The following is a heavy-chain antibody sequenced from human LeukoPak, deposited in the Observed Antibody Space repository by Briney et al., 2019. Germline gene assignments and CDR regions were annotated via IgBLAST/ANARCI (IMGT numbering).Heavy chain of an antibody. CDR2: ISSSSGTI. D-gene: IGHD5-18*01. CDR3: ARALGYSYGYAVDY. J-gene: IGHJ4*02. CDR1: GFIFSNYN. V-gene: IGHV3-48*01. Sequence: GETLTLSCAASGFIFSNYNMNWVRQTPGKGLEWLSYISSSSGTIYYADSVKGRFTISGDNAKNSLYLQMNSLRAEDTAVYYCARALGYSYGYAVDYWGQGTLVTVSS.